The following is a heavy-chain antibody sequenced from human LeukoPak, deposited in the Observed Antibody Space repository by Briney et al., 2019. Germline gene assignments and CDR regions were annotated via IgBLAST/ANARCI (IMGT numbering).Heavy chain of an antibody. CDR1: AGSISTATFD. Sequence: PETLSLTCAVSAGSISTATFDWGWIRQAPGRDLEWIATISSSGTAYYNPSLMSRGTISVDTSMNQFSLELTSVTAADTGLVSCARFKGGTGFDYWDQGFLVIVSS. D-gene: IGHD1-26*01. CDR2: ISSSGTA. CDR3: ARFKGGTGFDY. V-gene: IGHV4-39*01. J-gene: IGHJ4*02.